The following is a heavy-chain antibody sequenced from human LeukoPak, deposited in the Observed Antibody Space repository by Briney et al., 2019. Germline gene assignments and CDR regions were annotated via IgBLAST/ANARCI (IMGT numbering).Heavy chain of an antibody. CDR2: INAGNGNT. Sequence: ASVKASCKASGYTFTSYAMHWVRQAPGQRLEWMGWINAGNGNTKYSQKFQGRVTIARDTSASTAYMELSSLRSEDTAVYYCARDLEVRGTMDVWGKGTTVTVSS. D-gene: IGHD3-10*01. CDR3: ARDLEVRGTMDV. V-gene: IGHV1-3*01. J-gene: IGHJ6*04. CDR1: GYTFTSYA.